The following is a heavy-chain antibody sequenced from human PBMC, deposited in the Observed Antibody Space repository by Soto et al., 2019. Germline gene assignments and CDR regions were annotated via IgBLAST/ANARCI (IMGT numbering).Heavy chain of an antibody. CDR3: ASSQVQLERRRNYYGMDV. CDR2: IDPSDSYT. J-gene: IGHJ6*02. Sequence: LGESLKISCKGSGYSFTSYWISWVRQMPGKGLEWMGRIDPSDSYTNYSPSFQGHVTISADKSISTAYLQWSSLKASDTAMYYCASSQVQLERRRNYYGMDVWGQGTTVTVSS. V-gene: IGHV5-10-1*01. CDR1: GYSFTSYW. D-gene: IGHD1-1*01.